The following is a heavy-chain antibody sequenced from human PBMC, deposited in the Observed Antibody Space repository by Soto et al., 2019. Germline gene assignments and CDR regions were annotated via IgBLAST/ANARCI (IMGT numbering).Heavy chain of an antibody. D-gene: IGHD2-2*01. CDR2: ISYDGSNK. J-gene: IGHJ4*02. CDR3: ARAGSTSCYEC. CDR1: GFTFSSYA. Sequence: QVQLVESGGGVVQPGRSLRLSCAASGFTFSSYAMHWVRQAPGKGLEWVAVISYDGSNKYYADSVKGRFTISRDNSKNTLYLQMNSLRAEDTAVYYCARAGSTSCYECWGQGTLVTVSS. V-gene: IGHV3-30-3*01.